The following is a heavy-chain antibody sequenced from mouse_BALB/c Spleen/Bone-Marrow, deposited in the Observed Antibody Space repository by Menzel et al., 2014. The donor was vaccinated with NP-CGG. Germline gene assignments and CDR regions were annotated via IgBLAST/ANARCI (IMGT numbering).Heavy chain of an antibody. CDR1: GYTFTSSW. D-gene: IGHD1-2*01. V-gene: IGHV1S130*01. J-gene: IGHJ2*01. CDR3: ARGATALDY. Sequence: QVQLKESGSVLVRPGASVKLSCKASGYTFTSSWMHWAKQRPGQGLEWIGEIHPNSGNTNYNEKFKCKATLTVDTSSSTAYVDLSSLTSEDSAVYYCARGATALDYWGQGTTLTVSS. CDR2: IHPNSGNT.